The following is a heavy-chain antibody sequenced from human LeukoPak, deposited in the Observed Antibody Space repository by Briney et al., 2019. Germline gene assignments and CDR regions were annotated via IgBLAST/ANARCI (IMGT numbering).Heavy chain of an antibody. CDR2: INPNSGGT. D-gene: IGHD6-13*01. Sequence: GASVKVSCKASGYTFTGYYMHWVRQAPGQGLEWMGWINPNSGGTNYAQKFQGRVTMTRDTSISTAYMELSRLRSDDTAVYYCARARPADTLYSSSLYGAFDIWGQGQWSPSLQ. V-gene: IGHV1-2*02. CDR3: ARARPADTLYSSSLYGAFDI. CDR1: GYTFTGYY. J-gene: IGHJ3*02.